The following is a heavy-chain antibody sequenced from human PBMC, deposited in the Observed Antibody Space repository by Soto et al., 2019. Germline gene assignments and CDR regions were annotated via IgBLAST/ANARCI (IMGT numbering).Heavy chain of an antibody. D-gene: IGHD3-22*01. CDR2: IYYSGST. CDR3: ARGSSGYYLYYFDY. J-gene: IGHJ4*02. Sequence: SSETLSLTCTVSGGSISSGDYYWSWIRQPPGKGLEWIGYIYYSGSTYYNPSLESRVTISVDTSKNQFSLKLSSVTAADTAVYYCARGSSGYYLYYFDYWGQGTLVTVSS. CDR1: GGSISSGDYY. V-gene: IGHV4-30-4*01.